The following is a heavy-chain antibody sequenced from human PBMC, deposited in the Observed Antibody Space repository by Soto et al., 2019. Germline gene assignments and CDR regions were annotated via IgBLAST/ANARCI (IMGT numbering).Heavy chain of an antibody. J-gene: IGHJ6*02. Sequence: ASVKVSCKASGGTFSSYAISWVPQAPGQGLEWMGIINPSGGSTSYAQKFQGRVTMTRDTSTSTVYMELSSLRSEDTAVYYCARDSHTAMFSYYGMDVWGQGTTVTVSS. CDR2: INPSGGST. CDR3: ARDSHTAMFSYYGMDV. CDR1: GGTFSSYA. V-gene: IGHV1-46*01. D-gene: IGHD5-18*01.